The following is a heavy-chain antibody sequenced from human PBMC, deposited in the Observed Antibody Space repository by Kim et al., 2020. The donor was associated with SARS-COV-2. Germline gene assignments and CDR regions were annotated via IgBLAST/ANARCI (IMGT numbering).Heavy chain of an antibody. CDR2: ISYDGSNK. V-gene: IGHV3-30-3*01. Sequence: GGSLRLSCAASGFTFSSYAMHLVRQAPGKGLEWVAVISYDGSNKYYADSVKGRFTISRDNSKNTLYLQMNSLRAEDTAVYYFARDREQQLVYFDYWGQGTLVTVSS. D-gene: IGHD6-13*01. CDR3: ARDREQQLVYFDY. CDR1: GFTFSSYA. J-gene: IGHJ4*02.